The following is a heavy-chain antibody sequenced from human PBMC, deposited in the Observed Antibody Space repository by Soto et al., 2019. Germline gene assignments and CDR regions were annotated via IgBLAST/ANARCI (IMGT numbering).Heavy chain of an antibody. V-gene: IGHV3-48*02. CDR1: GFTFSSYG. CDR2: ISAGSGTT. CDR3: ARGGAGRPDY. D-gene: IGHD6-13*01. Sequence: EVQLVNSGGGLVQPGGSLRLSCAASGFTFSSYGMNWVRQAPGKGLEWVSYISAGSGTTDYADSVKGRFTISRDNAKRSLYLQLNSPRDDDTAVYYCARGGAGRPDYWGQGTLVLVSS. J-gene: IGHJ4*02.